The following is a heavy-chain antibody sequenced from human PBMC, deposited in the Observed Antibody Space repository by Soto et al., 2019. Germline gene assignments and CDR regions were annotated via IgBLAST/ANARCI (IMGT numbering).Heavy chain of an antibody. J-gene: IGHJ6*01. Sequence: GASVKLSCKASGCTFSSYAISWVRQAPGQGLEWMGGIIPIFGTANYAQKFQGRVTITADESTSTAYMELSSLRSEDTAVYYCALGSLYDFWSGCPGWSEYYYYGMAVWGQGTTVTVSS. D-gene: IGHD3-3*01. CDR1: GCTFSSYA. V-gene: IGHV1-69*13. CDR3: ALGSLYDFWSGCPGWSEYYYYGMAV. CDR2: IIPIFGTA.